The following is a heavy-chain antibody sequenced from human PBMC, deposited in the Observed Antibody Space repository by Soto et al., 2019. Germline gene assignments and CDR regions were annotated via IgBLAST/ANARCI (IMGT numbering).Heavy chain of an antibody. Sequence: ASVKVSCKASGGTFSSYAISWVRQAPGQGLEWMGGIIPIFGTANYAQKFQGRVTITADESTSTAYMELSSLRSEDTAVYYCARVADSGYLAEPFDYWGQGTLVTVSS. J-gene: IGHJ4*02. D-gene: IGHD5-12*01. CDR2: IIPIFGTA. V-gene: IGHV1-69*13. CDR1: GGTFSSYA. CDR3: ARVADSGYLAEPFDY.